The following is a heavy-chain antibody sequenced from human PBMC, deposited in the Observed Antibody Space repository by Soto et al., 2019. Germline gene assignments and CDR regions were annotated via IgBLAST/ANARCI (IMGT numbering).Heavy chain of an antibody. J-gene: IGHJ4*02. V-gene: IGHV3-21*01. CDR1: GFTFSSYS. D-gene: IGHD3-22*01. CDR2: ISSSSSYI. CDR3: ARDSSSSGYYDY. Sequence: EVQLVESGGGLVKPGGSLRLSCAASGFTFSSYSMNWVRQAPGKGLEWVSSISSSSSYIYYADSVKGRFTISRDNAKNSLYLQMNSLRAEDTAVYYCARDSSSSGYYDYWGQGTLVTFSS.